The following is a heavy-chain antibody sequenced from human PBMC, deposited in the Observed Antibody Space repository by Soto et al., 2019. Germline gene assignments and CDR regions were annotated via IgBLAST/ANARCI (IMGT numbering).Heavy chain of an antibody. V-gene: IGHV4-39*01. Sequence: SETLSLTCTVSGGSISSSSYHWGWIRQPPGKGLEWIGSIYYSGTTYYNPSLKSRVTISVDTSKNQFSLKLSSVTAADTAVYYCARSISVAMDFWGQGSLVTVS. CDR3: ARSISVAMDF. D-gene: IGHD6-19*01. J-gene: IGHJ4*02. CDR2: IYYSGTT. CDR1: GGSISSSSYH.